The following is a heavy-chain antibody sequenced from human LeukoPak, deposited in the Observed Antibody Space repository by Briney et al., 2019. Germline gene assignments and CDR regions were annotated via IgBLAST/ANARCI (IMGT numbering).Heavy chain of an antibody. J-gene: IGHJ4*02. V-gene: IGHV4-39*01. CDR1: GGSISSSSYY. CDR3: ARHPQY. CDR2: IYYTGST. Sequence: SETLSLTCTVPGGSISSSSYYWGWIRQPPGKGLEWIGSIYYTGSTYYNPSLKSRATISVDTSKNQLSLNLISVTAADTAVYYCARHPQYWGQGTLVTVSS.